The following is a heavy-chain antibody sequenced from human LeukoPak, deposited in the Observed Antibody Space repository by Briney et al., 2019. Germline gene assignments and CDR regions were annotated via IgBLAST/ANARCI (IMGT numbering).Heavy chain of an antibody. CDR2: ISSSSSYI. CDR1: GFTFSSYS. V-gene: IGHV3-21*01. J-gene: IGHJ4*02. Sequence: GGSLRLSCAASGFTFSSYSMNWVRQAPGKGLEWVSSISSSSSYIYYADSVKGRFTISRDNAKNSLYLQMNSLRAEDTAVYYCARGSWLRRYFDYWGQGTLVTVSS. CDR3: ARGSWLRRYFDY. D-gene: IGHD5-12*01.